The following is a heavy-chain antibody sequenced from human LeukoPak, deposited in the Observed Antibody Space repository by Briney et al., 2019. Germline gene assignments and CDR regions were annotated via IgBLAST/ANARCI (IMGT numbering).Heavy chain of an antibody. J-gene: IGHJ4*02. V-gene: IGHV4-31*03. CDR2: IYYSGST. CDR3: ARGAGSYVDY. D-gene: IGHD1-26*01. CDR1: GGSISSGGYY. Sequence: SSETLSLTCTVSGGSISSGGYYWSWIRQHPGKGLEWIGYIYYSGSTYYNPSLKSRVTISVDTSKNQFSLKLSSVTAADTAVYYCARGAGSYVDYWGQGTLVTVSS.